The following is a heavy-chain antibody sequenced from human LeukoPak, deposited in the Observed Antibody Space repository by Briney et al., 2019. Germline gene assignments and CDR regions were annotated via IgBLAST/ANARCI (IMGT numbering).Heavy chain of an antibody. CDR1: GGSISSSSYY. CDR3: ARGGQQLVL. J-gene: IGHJ4*02. CDR2: IYYSGST. V-gene: IGHV4-39*01. D-gene: IGHD6-13*01. Sequence: SETLSLTCTVSGGSISSSSYYWGWIRQPPGKGLEWIGSIYYSGSTYYNPSLKSRVTISVDTSKNQFSLQLNSVTPEDTAVYYCARGGQQLVLWGRGTLVTVSS.